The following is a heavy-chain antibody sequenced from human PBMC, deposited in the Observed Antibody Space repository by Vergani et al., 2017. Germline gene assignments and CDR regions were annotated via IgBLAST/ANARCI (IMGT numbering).Heavy chain of an antibody. CDR1: GGSISSSSYY. J-gene: IGHJ4*02. Sequence: QLQLQESGPGLVKPSETLSLTCTVSGGSISSSSYYWGWIRQPPGKGLEWIGSIYYSGSTYYNPSLKSRVTISVDTSKNQFSLKLSCVTAADTAVYYCARLPLGRYYFDYWGQGTLVTVSS. CDR3: ARLPLGRYYFDY. CDR2: IYYSGST. V-gene: IGHV4-39*01. D-gene: IGHD1-1*01.